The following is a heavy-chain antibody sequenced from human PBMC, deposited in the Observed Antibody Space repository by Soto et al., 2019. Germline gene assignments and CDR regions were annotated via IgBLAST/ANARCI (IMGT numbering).Heavy chain of an antibody. Sequence: GASVKVSCKASGGTFSSYAISWVRQAPGQGLEWMGGITPIFGTANYAQKFQGRVTITADESTSTAYMELSSLRSEDTAVYYCARAYLYCSGGSCYSEHYYYYGMDVWGQGTTVTVSS. CDR3: ARAYLYCSGGSCYSEHYYYYGMDV. D-gene: IGHD2-15*01. CDR2: ITPIFGTA. V-gene: IGHV1-69*13. J-gene: IGHJ6*02. CDR1: GGTFSSYA.